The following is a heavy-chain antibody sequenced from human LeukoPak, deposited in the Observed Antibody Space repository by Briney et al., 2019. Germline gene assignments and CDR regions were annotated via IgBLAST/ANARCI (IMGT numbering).Heavy chain of an antibody. J-gene: IGHJ3*02. D-gene: IGHD3-16*02. Sequence: SETLSLTCTVSGGSITRYYWNWIRQPPGKGLEYIGYMYYSGSTNYNPSLKSRVTISVDTSKNQFSLKLSSVTAADTAVYYCARGNDYVWGSYRANAFDIWGQGTMVTVSS. CDR2: MYYSGST. CDR1: GGSITRYY. CDR3: ARGNDYVWGSYRANAFDI. V-gene: IGHV4-59*01.